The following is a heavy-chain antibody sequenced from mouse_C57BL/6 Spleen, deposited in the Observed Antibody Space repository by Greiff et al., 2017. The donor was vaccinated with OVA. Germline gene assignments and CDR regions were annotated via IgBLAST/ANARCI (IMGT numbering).Heavy chain of an antibody. Sequence: DVMLVESGGGLVKPGGSLKLSCAASGFTFSSYTMSWVRQTPENRLEWVATISGGGGNTYYQDSVKGRFTISRDNAKNTLYLQMSSRRAEDTALYYCARQGSATVVEGYYAMDYWGQGTSVTVSS. V-gene: IGHV5-9*01. CDR1: GFTFSSYT. J-gene: IGHJ4*01. CDR3: ARQGSATVVEGYYAMDY. CDR2: ISGGGGNT. D-gene: IGHD1-1*01.